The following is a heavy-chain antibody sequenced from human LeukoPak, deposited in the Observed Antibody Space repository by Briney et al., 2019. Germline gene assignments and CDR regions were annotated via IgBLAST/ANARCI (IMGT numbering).Heavy chain of an antibody. D-gene: IGHD3-10*01. Sequence: SETLSLTCAVYGGSFSGYYWSWIRQPPGKGLEWIGEINHSGSTNYNPSLKSRVTISVDTSKNLFSLKLSSVTAADTAVYYCARGLYGEDYWGQGTLVTVSS. CDR3: ARGLYGEDY. J-gene: IGHJ4*02. V-gene: IGHV4-34*01. CDR1: GGSFSGYY. CDR2: INHSGST.